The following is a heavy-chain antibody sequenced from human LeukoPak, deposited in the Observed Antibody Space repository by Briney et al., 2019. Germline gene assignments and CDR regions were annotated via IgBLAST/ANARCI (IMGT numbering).Heavy chain of an antibody. CDR2: ISSSSSYI. J-gene: IGHJ4*02. D-gene: IGHD2-2*01. V-gene: IGHV3-21*01. Sequence: GGSLRLSCAASGFTFSSYSMNWVCQAPGKGLEWVSSISSSSSYIYYADSVKGRFTISRDNAKNSLYLQMNSLRAEDTAVYYCAREKVVVVPADPHFDYWGQGTLVTVSS. CDR1: GFTFSSYS. CDR3: AREKVVVVPADPHFDY.